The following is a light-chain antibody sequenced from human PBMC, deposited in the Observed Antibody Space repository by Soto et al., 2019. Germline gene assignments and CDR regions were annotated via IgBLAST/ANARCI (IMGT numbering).Light chain of an antibody. Sequence: QSALTQPASVSGSPGQSVTISCTGTSSDVGAYKYVSWYQQHPGKTPKLMIYEVSSRPSGVSNRFSGSKSGNTASLTISGLQADEADYYCNSYAGDIIRFVFGTGTKVT. V-gene: IGLV2-14*01. CDR1: SSDVGAYKY. CDR2: EVS. J-gene: IGLJ1*01. CDR3: NSYAGDIIRFV.